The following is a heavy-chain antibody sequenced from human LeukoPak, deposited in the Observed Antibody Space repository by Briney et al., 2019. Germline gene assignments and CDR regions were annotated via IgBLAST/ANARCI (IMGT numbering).Heavy chain of an antibody. J-gene: IGHJ4*02. CDR3: ARLKDGYNMNYFDY. V-gene: IGHV5-51*01. CDR2: IYPGDSDT. Sequence: TGESLKISCKGSGCRFTSYWIGWVRQMPGKGLEWMGNIYPGDSDTRYSPSFQGQVTISADKSISTAYLQWSSLKASDTAMYYCARLKDGYNMNYFDYWGQGTLVTVSS. CDR1: GCRFTSYW. D-gene: IGHD5-24*01.